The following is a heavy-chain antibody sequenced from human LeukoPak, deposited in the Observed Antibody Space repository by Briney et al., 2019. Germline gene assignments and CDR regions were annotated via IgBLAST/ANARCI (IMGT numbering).Heavy chain of an antibody. D-gene: IGHD4-23*01. CDR3: ARDGNSFDY. Sequence: SETLSLTCTVSGGSISSYYWSWVRQPPGKGLEWIGYIYYSGSTNYNPSLKSRVTISVDTSKNQFSLKLSSVTAADTAVYYCARDGNSFDYWGQGTLVTVSS. V-gene: IGHV4-59*01. CDR2: IYYSGST. CDR1: GGSISSYY. J-gene: IGHJ4*02.